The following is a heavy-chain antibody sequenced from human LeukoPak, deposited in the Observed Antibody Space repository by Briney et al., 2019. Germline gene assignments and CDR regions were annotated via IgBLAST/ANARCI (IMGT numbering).Heavy chain of an antibody. J-gene: IGHJ4*02. CDR1: GYRFTRTW. CDR2: IYPDDSDT. D-gene: IGHD3-3*01. Sequence: GESLKISCRVSGYRFTRTWIAWVRQMPGKGLEYMGIIYPDDSDTRYSPSFQGHVNISADKSISTAYLQWSSLKASDTAMYYCARHGDFGGDWGQGTLVTVSS. CDR3: ARHGDFGGD. V-gene: IGHV5-51*01.